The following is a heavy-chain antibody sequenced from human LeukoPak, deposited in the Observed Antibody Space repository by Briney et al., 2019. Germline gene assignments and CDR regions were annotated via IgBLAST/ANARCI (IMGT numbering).Heavy chain of an antibody. V-gene: IGHV1-24*01. Sequence: GSVTVSCKVSGDTLTELSMHWVSQAPGKGLEWMGGFDPEDGETIYAQTFQGRVTMTEDTSTDTAYMELSSLRSEDTAVYYCATGDSSGYYYGFDYWGQGTLVTVSS. CDR3: ATGDSSGYYYGFDY. J-gene: IGHJ4*02. CDR1: GDTLTELS. D-gene: IGHD3-22*01. CDR2: FDPEDGET.